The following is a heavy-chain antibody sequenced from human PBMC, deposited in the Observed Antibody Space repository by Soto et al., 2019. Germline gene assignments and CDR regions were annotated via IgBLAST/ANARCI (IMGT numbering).Heavy chain of an antibody. J-gene: IGHJ6*02. D-gene: IGHD5-12*01. CDR3: ASRSDDYMGFYGMDV. V-gene: IGHV3-23*01. CDR2: ISGSGGST. CDR1: GFTFSSYA. Sequence: PGGSLRLSSASSGFTFSSYAMSWVRQAPGKGLEWVSAISGSGGSTYYADSVKGRFTISRDNSKNTLYLQMNSLRAEDTAVYYCASRSDDYMGFYGMDVWGQGTTVTVSS.